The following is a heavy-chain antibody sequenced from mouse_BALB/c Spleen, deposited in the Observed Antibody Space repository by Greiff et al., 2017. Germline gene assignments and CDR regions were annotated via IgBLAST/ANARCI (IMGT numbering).Heavy chain of an antibody. J-gene: IGHJ1*01. CDR3: ASLYDGYWYFDV. CDR1: GFTFTDYY. CDR2: IRNKANGYTT. D-gene: IGHD2-3*01. V-gene: IGHV7-3*02. Sequence: EVNLVESGGGLVQPGGSLRLSCATSGFTFTDYYMSWVRQPPGKALEWLGFIRNKANGYTTEYSASVKGRFTISRDNSQSILYLQMNTLRAEDSATYYCASLYDGYWYFDVWGAGTTVTVSS.